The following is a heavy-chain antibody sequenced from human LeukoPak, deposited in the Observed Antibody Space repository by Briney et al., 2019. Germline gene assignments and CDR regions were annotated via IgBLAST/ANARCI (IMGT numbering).Heavy chain of an antibody. Sequence: GGSLRLSCAASGFTFSNAWRSWVRQAPGKRLEWVGRIKSKTDGETTDYAAPVQGRFSFSRDDSKTTLYLQMTSLKTEDTAVYYCSSDGYPPNCFDLCGQGTLVTVSS. V-gene: IGHV3-15*01. D-gene: IGHD6-13*01. CDR2: IKSKTDGETT. J-gene: IGHJ5*02. CDR3: SSDGYPPNCFDL. CDR1: GFTFSNAW.